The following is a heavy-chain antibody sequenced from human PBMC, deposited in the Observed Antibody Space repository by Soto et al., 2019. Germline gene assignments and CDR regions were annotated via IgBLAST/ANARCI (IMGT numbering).Heavy chain of an antibody. J-gene: IGHJ4*02. CDR2: ISSTTNYI. CDR3: ARESEDLTSNFDY. V-gene: IGHV3-21*06. Sequence: GGSLRLSCAASGFTFTRYSMNWVRQSPGKGLEWVSSISSTTNYIYYGDSMKGRFTISRDNAKNSLYLEMNSLRAEDTAAYYCARESEDLTSNFDYWGQGTLVTVSS. CDR1: GFTFTRYS.